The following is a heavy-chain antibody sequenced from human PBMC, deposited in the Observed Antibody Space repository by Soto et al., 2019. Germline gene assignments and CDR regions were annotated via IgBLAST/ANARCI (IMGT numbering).Heavy chain of an antibody. CDR2: IFPRDSDT. CDR3: AGRLYTNANANLWVDF. J-gene: IGHJ4*02. D-gene: IGHD2-8*01. V-gene: IGHV5-51*04. Sequence: GESLKISCEGSGYGFSNYWIGWVRQKSGKGLEWIGIIFPRDSDTKYNPSLQGQVSISADNPVATAYIHLSSLKPSESAIYYCAGRLYTNANANLWVDFWGEGTQVTGSS. CDR1: GYGFSNYW.